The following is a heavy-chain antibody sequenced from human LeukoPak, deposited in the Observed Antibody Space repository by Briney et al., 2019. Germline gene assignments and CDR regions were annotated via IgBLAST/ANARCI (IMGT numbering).Heavy chain of an antibody. V-gene: IGHV3-30*18. D-gene: IGHD6-19*01. CDR1: GFTLSSYG. Sequence: GGSLRLSCAASGFTLSSYGMHWVRQAPGKGLEWVAVISYDGSNKYYADSVKGRFTISRDNSKNTLYLQMNSLRAEDTAVYYCAKVNFRWIAVAGTFDYWGQGTLVTVSS. CDR2: ISYDGSNK. CDR3: AKVNFRWIAVAGTFDY. J-gene: IGHJ4*02.